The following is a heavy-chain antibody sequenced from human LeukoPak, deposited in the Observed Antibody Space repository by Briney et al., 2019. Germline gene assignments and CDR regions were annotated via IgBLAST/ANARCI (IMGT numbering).Heavy chain of an antibody. J-gene: IGHJ4*02. CDR1: GYTFTGYY. Sequence: ASVKVSCKASGYTFTGYYVHWVRQAPGQGLERMGRINPNSGDTNYAQKFQGRVTMTRDTSISTAYVELSRLRSDDTAVYYCARDYCGGDCFPDYWGQGTLVTVSS. CDR2: INPNSGDT. D-gene: IGHD2-21*02. V-gene: IGHV1-2*06. CDR3: ARDYCGGDCFPDY.